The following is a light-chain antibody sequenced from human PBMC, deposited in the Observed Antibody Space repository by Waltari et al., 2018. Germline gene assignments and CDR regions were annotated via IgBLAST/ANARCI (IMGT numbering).Light chain of an antibody. CDR3: QTWGTGIVL. J-gene: IGLJ2*01. CDR1: SGHSSYA. CDR2: LNSDGSH. V-gene: IGLV4-69*01. Sequence: QLVLTQSPSASASLGAPVKLTCTLSSGHSSYAIAWHQQQPEKGPRYLMKLNSDGSHSKADGIPDRFSGSSSGAERYLTISSLQSEDEADYYCQTWGTGIVLFGGGTKLTVL.